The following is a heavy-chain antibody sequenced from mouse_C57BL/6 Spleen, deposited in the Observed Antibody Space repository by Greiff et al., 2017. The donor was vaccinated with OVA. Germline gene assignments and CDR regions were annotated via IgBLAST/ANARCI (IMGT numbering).Heavy chain of an antibody. CDR2: IYPSDSET. D-gene: IGHD3-2*02. J-gene: IGHJ2*01. CDR1: GYTFTSYW. Sequence: QVQLQQPGAELVRPGSSAKLSCKASGYTFTSYWMDWVKQRPGQGLEWIGNIYPSDSETHYNQKFKDKATLTVDKSSSTAYMQLSSLTSEDSAVYYCARPDSSGYEDYWGQGTTLTVSS. V-gene: IGHV1-61*01. CDR3: ARPDSSGYEDY.